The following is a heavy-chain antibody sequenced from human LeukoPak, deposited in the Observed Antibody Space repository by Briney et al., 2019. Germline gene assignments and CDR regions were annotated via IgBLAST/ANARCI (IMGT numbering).Heavy chain of an antibody. V-gene: IGHV1-69*05. Sequence: SVKVSCKASGGTFSSYAISWVRQAPGQGLEWIGGIIPIFGTANYAQKFQGRVTITTDESTSTAYMELSSLRSEDTAVYYCARDRSAYCTNGVCHNRYYYYYMDVWGKGTTVTVSS. CDR1: GGTFSSYA. CDR2: IIPIFGTA. J-gene: IGHJ6*03. D-gene: IGHD2-8*01. CDR3: ARDRSAYCTNGVCHNRYYYYYMDV.